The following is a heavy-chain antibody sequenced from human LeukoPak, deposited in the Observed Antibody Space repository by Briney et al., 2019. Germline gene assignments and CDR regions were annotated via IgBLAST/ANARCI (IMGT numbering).Heavy chain of an antibody. V-gene: IGHV3-21*01. CDR3: AREHGGYSSHYYYYGMDV. D-gene: IGHD5-18*01. J-gene: IGHJ6*02. Sequence: GGSLRLSCTASGFTFGDYAMNWVRQAPGKGLEWVSSISSSSSYIYYADSVEGRFTISRDNAKNSLYLQMNSLRAEDTAVYYCAREHGGYSSHYYYYGMDVWGQGTTVTVSS. CDR1: GFTFGDYA. CDR2: ISSSSSYI.